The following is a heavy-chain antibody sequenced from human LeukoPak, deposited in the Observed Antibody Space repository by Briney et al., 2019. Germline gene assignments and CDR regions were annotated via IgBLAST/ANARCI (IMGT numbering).Heavy chain of an antibody. J-gene: IGHJ5*02. CDR3: AKDILQYSSSWSGPWFDP. V-gene: IGHV3-43D*03. D-gene: IGHD6-13*01. Sequence: GGSLRLSCAASGFTFDDYAMHWVRQAPGKGLEWVSLISWDGGSTYYADSVKGRFTVSRDNSKNSLYLQMNSLRAEDTALYYCAKDILQYSSSWSGPWFDPWGQGTLVTVSS. CDR2: ISWDGGST. CDR1: GFTFDDYA.